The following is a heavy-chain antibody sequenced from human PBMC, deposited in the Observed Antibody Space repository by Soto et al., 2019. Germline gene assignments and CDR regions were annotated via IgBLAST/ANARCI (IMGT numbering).Heavy chain of an antibody. D-gene: IGHD2-15*01. V-gene: IGHV1-2*02. CDR3: VTRLPLDV. CDR1: GYTFTGFH. J-gene: IGHJ6*02. Sequence: QVQLVQSGAEVKKPGASVKVSCKASGYTFTGFHMFWVRQAPGQGFEWIGWINPDRGDTKYAQRFQGRVTMTRDASISTAYMELNRLRSDDTAVYFCVTRLPLDVLGQGTTVTVSS. CDR2: INPDRGDT.